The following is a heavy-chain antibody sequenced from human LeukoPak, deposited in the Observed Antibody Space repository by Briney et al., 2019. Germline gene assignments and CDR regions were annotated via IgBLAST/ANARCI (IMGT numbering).Heavy chain of an antibody. Sequence: ASVKVSCKASGYTFTSYYMHWVRQAPGQGLEWMGIINPSGGSTNYAQKFQGRVTITADESTSTAYMELSSLRSEDTAVYYCARYYDILTGLDYRGQGTLVTVSS. D-gene: IGHD3-9*01. CDR1: GYTFTSYY. CDR3: ARYYDILTGLDY. J-gene: IGHJ4*02. V-gene: IGHV1-46*01. CDR2: INPSGGST.